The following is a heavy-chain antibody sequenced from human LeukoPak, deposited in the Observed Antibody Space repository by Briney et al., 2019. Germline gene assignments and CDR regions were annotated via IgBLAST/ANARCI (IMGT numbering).Heavy chain of an antibody. CDR3: ARDSYGGYRGFDF. CDR2: MYSSGSS. D-gene: IGHD4-23*01. Sequence: SETLSLTCTVSGDSISSSNYYWGWIRQPPGKGLEWIGSMYSSGSSYYNPSLRSRVTISVDTSKNQFSLRLSSVTAADTAVYYCARDSYGGYRGFDFWGQGTLVTVSS. V-gene: IGHV4-39*01. CDR1: GDSISSSNYY. J-gene: IGHJ4*02.